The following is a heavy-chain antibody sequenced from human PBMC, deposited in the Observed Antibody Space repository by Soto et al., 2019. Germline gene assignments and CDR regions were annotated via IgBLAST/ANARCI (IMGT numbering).Heavy chain of an antibody. CDR1: GFTVSSNY. Sequence: EVQLVESGGGLVQPGGSLRLSCAASGFTVSSNYMSWVRQAPGKGLEWVSVIYSGGSTYYADSVKGRFTISSDNANNTLYLQMNSLRAQDTAVYYCARHFVHGDHPEYFQHWGQGTLGTVSS. CDR3: ARHFVHGDHPEYFQH. D-gene: IGHD4-17*01. CDR2: IYSGGST. V-gene: IGHV3-66*04. J-gene: IGHJ1*01.